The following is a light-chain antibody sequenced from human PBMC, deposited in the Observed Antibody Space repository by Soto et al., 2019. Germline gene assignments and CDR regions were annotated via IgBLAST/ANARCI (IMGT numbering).Light chain of an antibody. CDR3: CSFTSAGTWV. J-gene: IGLJ3*02. V-gene: IGLV2-23*01. Sequence: QSALTQPASVSGSPGQSITISCTGTSSDVGSHPLVSWYQQHPGAAPKLMISEDTKRPSGVSIRFSGSKSGNLASLTISGLQAEDEADYYCCSFTSAGTWVFGGGTKVTVL. CDR2: EDT. CDR1: SSDVGSHPL.